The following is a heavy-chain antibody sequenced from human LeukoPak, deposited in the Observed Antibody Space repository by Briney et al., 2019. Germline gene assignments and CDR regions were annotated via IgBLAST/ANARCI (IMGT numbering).Heavy chain of an antibody. CDR1: GYRFTNYW. Sequence: GESLTISCQGSGYRFTNYWLGWVRQMRGKGLEWMGIIYPGDSDTRYSPSFQGQVTISADKSISTAYLQWSSLKASDTAMYYCARRTVNLYYFDYWGQGTLVTVSS. D-gene: IGHD4-17*01. J-gene: IGHJ4*02. CDR3: ARRTVNLYYFDY. V-gene: IGHV5-51*01. CDR2: IYPGDSDT.